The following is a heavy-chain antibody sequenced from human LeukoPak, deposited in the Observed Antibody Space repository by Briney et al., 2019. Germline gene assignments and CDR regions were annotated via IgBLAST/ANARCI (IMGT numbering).Heavy chain of an antibody. D-gene: IGHD4-23*01. CDR2: IYYSGST. V-gene: IGHV4-31*03. CDR3: ARDDYGGNSVY. Sequence: KSSQTLSLTCTDSGGSISSGGYYWSWIRQHPGKGLEWIGYIYYSGSTYYNPSLKSRVTISVDTSKNQFSLKLSSVTAADTAVYYCARDDYGGNSVYWGQGTLVTVSS. CDR1: GGSISSGGYY. J-gene: IGHJ4*02.